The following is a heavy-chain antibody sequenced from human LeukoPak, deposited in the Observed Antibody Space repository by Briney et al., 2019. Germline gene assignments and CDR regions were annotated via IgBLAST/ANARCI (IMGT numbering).Heavy chain of an antibody. V-gene: IGHV1-2*04. Sequence: ASVKLSCKASGYTFTGYYMHWVRQAPGQGLEWMGWIDPNSGGTNYAQKFQGWVTMTRDTSISTAYMELSRLRSDDTAVYYCARASVWGGYYGMDVWGKGTTVTVSS. CDR3: ARASVWGGYYGMDV. D-gene: IGHD3-16*01. CDR1: GYTFTGYY. CDR2: IDPNSGGT. J-gene: IGHJ6*04.